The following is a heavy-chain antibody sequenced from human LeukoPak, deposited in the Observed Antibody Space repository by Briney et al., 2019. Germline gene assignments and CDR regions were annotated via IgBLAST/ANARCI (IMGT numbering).Heavy chain of an antibody. Sequence: ASVKVSCKASGYTFTSYGISWVRPAPGQGLEWMGWISAYNGNTNYAQKLQGRVTMTTDTSTSTAYMELRSLRSDDTAVYYCARWGPIAVAGKPLDYWGQGTLVTVSS. CDR2: ISAYNGNT. CDR3: ARWGPIAVAGKPLDY. CDR1: GYTFTSYG. J-gene: IGHJ4*02. V-gene: IGHV1-18*01. D-gene: IGHD6-19*01.